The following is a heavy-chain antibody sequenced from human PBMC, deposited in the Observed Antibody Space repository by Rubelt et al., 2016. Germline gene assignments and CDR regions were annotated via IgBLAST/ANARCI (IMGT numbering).Heavy chain of an antibody. J-gene: IGHJ6*02. CDR3: AKLQNYYYGMDV. CDR2: INHSGST. V-gene: IGHV4-34*01. Sequence: QVQLQQWGAGLLKPSETLSLTCAVYGGSFSGYYWSWIRQPPGKGLEWIGEINHSGSTNYNPSLKRRVTISVDTSKNQFSLKLSAVTAADTAVYYCAKLQNYYYGMDVWGQGTTVTVSS. CDR1: GGSFSGYY. D-gene: IGHD1-26*01.